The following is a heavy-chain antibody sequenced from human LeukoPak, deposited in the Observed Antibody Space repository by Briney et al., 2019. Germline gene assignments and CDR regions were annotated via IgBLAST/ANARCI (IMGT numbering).Heavy chain of an antibody. CDR1: GFTFSSYA. J-gene: IGHJ5*02. CDR3: ARGDYYDSSGYYYHYNWFDP. Sequence: GGSLRLSCAASGFTFSSYAMHWVGQAPGKGLEGVAVISYDGSNKYYADSVKGRFTISRDNSKNTLYLQMNSLRAEDTAVYYCARGDYYDSSGYYYHYNWFDPWGQGTLVTVSS. CDR2: ISYDGSNK. D-gene: IGHD3-22*01. V-gene: IGHV3-30-3*01.